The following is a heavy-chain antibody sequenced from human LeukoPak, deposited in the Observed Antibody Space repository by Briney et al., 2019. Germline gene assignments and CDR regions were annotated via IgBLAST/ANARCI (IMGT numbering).Heavy chain of an antibody. CDR2: IYSVGST. CDR1: GFTVSSNY. Sequence: GGSLRLSCAASGFTVSSNYMSWVRQAPGKGLEWVSVIYSVGSTFYADSVKGRFTISRDNSKNTLYLEMNSLRAEDTAVYYCARGTVGVGEVDYWGQGTLVTVTP. V-gene: IGHV3-53*01. D-gene: IGHD3-10*01. CDR3: ARGTVGVGEVDY. J-gene: IGHJ4*02.